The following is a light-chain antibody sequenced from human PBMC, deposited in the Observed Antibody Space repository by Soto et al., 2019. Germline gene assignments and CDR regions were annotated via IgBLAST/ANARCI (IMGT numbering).Light chain of an antibody. J-gene: IGKJ2*01. CDR1: QTISRH. CDR3: QQRIWPRIT. V-gene: IGKV3-11*01. Sequence: EIVLTQSPATLSLSPGXTATLSCRASQTISRHLAWYQRKPGQAPRLLIYDISYRDTGVPARFSGSGSGTDFTLTISSLEPEDSAVYYCQQRIWPRITFGQGTRLEIK. CDR2: DIS.